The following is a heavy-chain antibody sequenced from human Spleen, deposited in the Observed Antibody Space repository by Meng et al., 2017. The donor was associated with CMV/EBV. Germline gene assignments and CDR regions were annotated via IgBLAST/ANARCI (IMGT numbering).Heavy chain of an antibody. V-gene: IGHV3-30-3*01. Sequence: GESLKISCAASGFTFSSYAMHWVRQAPGKGLEWVAVISYDGSNKYYADSVKGRFIISRDNAKNSLYLQMNSLRVEDTAMYYCVRIEGYYAMDVWGQGTTVTVSS. CDR3: VRIEGYYAMDV. J-gene: IGHJ6*02. CDR1: GFTFSSYA. CDR2: ISYDGSNK.